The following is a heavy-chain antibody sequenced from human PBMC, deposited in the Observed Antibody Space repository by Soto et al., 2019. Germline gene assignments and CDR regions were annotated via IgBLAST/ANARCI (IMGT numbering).Heavy chain of an antibody. J-gene: IGHJ4*02. CDR1: GGGFSTYA. Sequence: GASVKVSCKASGGGFSTYAITWVRQALGQGLEWMGGITPIFDTTNYAQKFQGRVTITADESTTTVHMGLTSLTSEDTAVYYCATGGTTVTRRFDYWGQGPLVTVSS. D-gene: IGHD4-17*01. CDR2: ITPIFDTT. V-gene: IGHV1-69*13. CDR3: ATGGTTVTRRFDY.